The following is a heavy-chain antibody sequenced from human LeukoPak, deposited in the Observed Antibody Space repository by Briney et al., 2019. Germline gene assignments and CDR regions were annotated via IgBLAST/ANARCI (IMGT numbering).Heavy chain of an antibody. CDR1: GYTFTSYG. CDR3: ARERVNELKYSSSWYGVHDAFDI. CDR2: ISAYNGNT. V-gene: IGHV1-18*01. D-gene: IGHD6-13*01. J-gene: IGHJ3*02. Sequence: ASVKVSCKASGYTFTSYGISWVRQAPGQGLEWMGWISAYNGNTNYAQKLQGRVTMTTDTSTSTAYMELRSLRSDDTAAYYCARERVNELKYSSSWYGVHDAFDIWGQGTMVTVSS.